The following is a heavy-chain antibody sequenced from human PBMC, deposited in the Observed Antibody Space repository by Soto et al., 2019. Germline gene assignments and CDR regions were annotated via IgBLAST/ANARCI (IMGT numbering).Heavy chain of an antibody. CDR3: AREYCTSTSCYGVDY. V-gene: IGHV1-18*01. Sequence: SGAEVKMPGASVKVSCKASVDTFTTYGISWVRQAPGQGLEWMGWISGYNDNTKYAQKFQGRVIMTADTSTSTAYLELRTLTSDDTAVYYCAREYCTSTSCYGVDYWGQGTLVTVSS. D-gene: IGHD2-2*01. J-gene: IGHJ4*02. CDR2: ISGYNDNT. CDR1: VDTFTTYG.